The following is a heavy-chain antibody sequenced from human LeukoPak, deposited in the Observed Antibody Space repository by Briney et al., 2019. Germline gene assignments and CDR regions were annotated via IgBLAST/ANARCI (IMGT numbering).Heavy chain of an antibody. D-gene: IGHD6-13*01. J-gene: IGHJ4*02. CDR3: ARVWGGSSSWYSDY. Sequence: ASVKVSCKASGYTFTSYDINWVRQATGQGLEWMGWMNPNSGNTGYAQKFQGRVTMTRNTSISTAYMGLSSLRSEDTAVYYCARVWGGSSSWYSDYWGQGTLVTVSS. CDR1: GYTFTSYD. V-gene: IGHV1-8*01. CDR2: MNPNSGNT.